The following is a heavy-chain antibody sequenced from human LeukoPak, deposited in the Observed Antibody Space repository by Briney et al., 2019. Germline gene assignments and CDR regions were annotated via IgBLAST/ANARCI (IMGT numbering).Heavy chain of an antibody. J-gene: IGHJ6*03. V-gene: IGHV3-21*01. CDR2: ISSSSSYI. CDR3: ARSVYCTNGVCYIVRGNYYYMDV. Sequence: GGSLRLSCAASGFTFSSYSMNWVRQAPGKGLEWVSSISSSSSYIYYADSVKGRFTISRDNDKNSLYMQMNSLRAEDTAVYYCARSVYCTNGVCYIVRGNYYYMDVWGKGTTVTVSS. D-gene: IGHD2-8*01. CDR1: GFTFSSYS.